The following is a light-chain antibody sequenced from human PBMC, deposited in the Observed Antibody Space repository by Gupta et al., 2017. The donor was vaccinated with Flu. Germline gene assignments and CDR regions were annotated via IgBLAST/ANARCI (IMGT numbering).Light chain of an antibody. J-gene: IGLJ3*02. CDR2: AVT. CDR3: SSYTSSSTLV. V-gene: IGLV2-14*01. Sequence: SIIISCTGTSSDVGGYNYVSWYHHHPGKAPKLMIYAVTNRPSGRSNRFAGSESGNTASLTISGLQAEDEADYYCSSYTSSSTLVFGGGTKLTVL. CDR1: SSDVGGYNY.